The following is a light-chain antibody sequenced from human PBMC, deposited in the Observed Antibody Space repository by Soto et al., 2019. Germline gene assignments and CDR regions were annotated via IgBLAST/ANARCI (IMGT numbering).Light chain of an antibody. Sequence: QSALTHPPSASGSPGQSVTISCTGTKNDIGVYDFGSWYQHHPGKAPRLIIYEVVQRPSVVPDRVSGSKSGNTASLTVSGLQAADEAEYFCKSYAGSNTYVFGSGTKLTVL. CDR2: EVV. J-gene: IGLJ1*01. CDR3: KSYAGSNTYV. CDR1: KNDIGVYDF. V-gene: IGLV2-8*01.